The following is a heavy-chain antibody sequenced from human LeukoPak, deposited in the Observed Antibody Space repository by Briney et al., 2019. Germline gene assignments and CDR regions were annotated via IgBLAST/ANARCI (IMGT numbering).Heavy chain of an antibody. V-gene: IGHV4-59*01. CDR1: GDSISSYY. Sequence: SETLSLTCTVSGDSISSYYWSWIRQPPGKGLEWIGYISGGISNYNPSLKSRVTMSLDTSKNQLSLKLNSVTAADTAVYYCARGLGHSQPRSTSSSRMTIYYYYMDVWGKGATVTVSS. D-gene: IGHD6-6*01. J-gene: IGHJ6*03. CDR2: ISGGIS. CDR3: ARGLGHSQPRSTSSSRMTIYYYYMDV.